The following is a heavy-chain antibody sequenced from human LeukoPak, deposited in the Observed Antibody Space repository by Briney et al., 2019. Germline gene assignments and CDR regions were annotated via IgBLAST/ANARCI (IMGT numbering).Heavy chain of an antibody. D-gene: IGHD6-13*01. J-gene: IGHJ4*02. CDR1: GFTFSSYA. Sequence: GGSLRLSCAASGFTFSSYAMSWVRQAPGKGLEWVSAISGSGGSTYYADSVKGRFTISRDNSKNTLYLQMNSLRAEDTAVYYCARDPSTFGGSSWFDYWGQGTLVTVSS. CDR2: ISGSGGST. CDR3: ARDPSTFGGSSWFDY. V-gene: IGHV3-23*01.